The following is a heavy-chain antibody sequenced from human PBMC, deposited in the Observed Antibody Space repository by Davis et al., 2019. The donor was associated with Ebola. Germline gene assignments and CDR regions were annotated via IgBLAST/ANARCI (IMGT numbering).Heavy chain of an antibody. Sequence: GGSLRLSCTASGFTFSNYWMNWVRQAPGKGLEWVANIKQDGSTKYYVDSVKGRFTISRDHARNSLYLQMDSLRAEDTALYYCARDQGSQGNFHYWGQGTLVAVSS. CDR1: GFTFSNYW. CDR3: ARDQGSQGNFHY. D-gene: IGHD6-19*01. J-gene: IGHJ4*02. CDR2: IKQDGSTK. V-gene: IGHV3-7*01.